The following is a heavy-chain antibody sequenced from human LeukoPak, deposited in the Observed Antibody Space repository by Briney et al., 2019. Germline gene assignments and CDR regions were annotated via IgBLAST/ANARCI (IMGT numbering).Heavy chain of an antibody. D-gene: IGHD5-24*01. CDR3: ARDRDGYNPFDY. Sequence: GGSLRLSCAASRFTVSSNYMSWVRQAPGKGVEWGSVIYTDGSTKYADSVKGRFTISRDNSQNTLYLQMHSLRAEDTAVYYCARDRDGYNPFDYWGQGTLVTVSS. CDR1: RFTVSSNY. V-gene: IGHV3-66*01. CDR2: IYTDGST. J-gene: IGHJ4*02.